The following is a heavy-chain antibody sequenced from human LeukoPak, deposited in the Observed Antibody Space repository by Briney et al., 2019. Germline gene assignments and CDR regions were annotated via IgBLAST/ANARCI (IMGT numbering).Heavy chain of an antibody. CDR1: GYTFTSYG. Sequence: GASVKVSCKASGYTFTSYGISWVRQAPGQGLEWMGWMNPISGNTGHAQKFQGRVTMTRDTSISTAYMELSSLRSEDTAVYYCARGPPIRGYRYGYDTGYYYSYSMDVWGKGTTVTISS. D-gene: IGHD5-18*01. CDR3: ARGPPIRGYRYGYDTGYYYSYSMDV. CDR2: MNPISGNT. J-gene: IGHJ6*03. V-gene: IGHV1-8*02.